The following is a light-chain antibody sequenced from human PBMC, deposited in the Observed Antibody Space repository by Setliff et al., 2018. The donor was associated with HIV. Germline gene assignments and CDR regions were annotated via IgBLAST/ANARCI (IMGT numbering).Light chain of an antibody. CDR3: SSYAGSNNIYV. J-gene: IGLJ1*01. CDR1: SSDVGGYNY. Sequence: QSALAQPASVSGSPGQSITISCTGTSSDVGGYNYVSWYQQHPGKAPKLRIYDVSNRPSGVSNRFSGSKSGNTASLTISGLQAEDEADYYCSSYAGSNNIYVFGTGTKVTVL. V-gene: IGLV2-14*03. CDR2: DVS.